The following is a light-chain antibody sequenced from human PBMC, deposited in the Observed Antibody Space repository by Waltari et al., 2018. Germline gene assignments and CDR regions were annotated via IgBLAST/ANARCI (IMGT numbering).Light chain of an antibody. Sequence: DILLTQSPATLSLSPGERATLSCRASQSISSYLAWYQQNPGQDPRILIYDASNRATGIPARFGGSGSGTDFTLTISSLEPEDCAVYYCQQRSNWRSITFGGGTKVEIK. CDR3: QQRSNWRSIT. CDR1: QSISSY. V-gene: IGKV3-11*01. J-gene: IGKJ4*01. CDR2: DAS.